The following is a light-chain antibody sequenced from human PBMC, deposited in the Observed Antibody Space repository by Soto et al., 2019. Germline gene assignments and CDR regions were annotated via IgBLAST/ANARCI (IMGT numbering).Light chain of an antibody. J-gene: IGKJ5*01. V-gene: IGKV3-20*01. Sequence: EFVLTQSPGSLSLSPGEGSTLSCMASETIKKNYLAWYQQQPGQAPRLLIYAASSRATGSPDRFSGGGSGTDFTLTISRLEPEDFAVYYCQQYGYSPITFGQGTRLEIK. CDR3: QQYGYSPIT. CDR1: ETIKKNY. CDR2: AAS.